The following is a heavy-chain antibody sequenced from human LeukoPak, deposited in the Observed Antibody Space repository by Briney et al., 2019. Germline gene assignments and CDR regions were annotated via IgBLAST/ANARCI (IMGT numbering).Heavy chain of an antibody. V-gene: IGHV4-39*07. CDR2: IYYSGNT. CDR3: ARDRYYDSSGYYDY. D-gene: IGHD3-22*01. J-gene: IGHJ4*02. Sequence: PSETLSLTCTVSGGSISSSSYYWGWIRQPPGKGLECIGNIYYSGNTNYNPSLKSRVSISVDTSKNQFSLNLTSVTAEDTAVYYCARDRYYDSSGYYDYWGQGTLVTVSS. CDR1: GGSISSSSYY.